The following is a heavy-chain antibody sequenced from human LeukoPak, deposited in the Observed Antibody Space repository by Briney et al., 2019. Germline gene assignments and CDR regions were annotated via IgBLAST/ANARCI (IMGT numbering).Heavy chain of an antibody. V-gene: IGHV1-2*02. J-gene: IGHJ4*02. CDR2: VYAHNGER. CDR1: VYSFIGYY. CDR3: ATVRDIVVGGGPYYFDY. D-gene: IGHD2-15*01. Sequence: GASVTVSYKASVYSFIGYYLHWVRQAPGQGLEWIGVVYAHNGERNCAQKFQGTVTMTRDTSITTAYMELSRLKSDDTAAYYCATVRDIVVGGGPYYFDYWGQGTLVTVSS.